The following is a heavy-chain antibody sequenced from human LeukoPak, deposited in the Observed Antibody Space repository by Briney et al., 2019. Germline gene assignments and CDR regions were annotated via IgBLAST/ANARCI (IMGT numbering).Heavy chain of an antibody. Sequence: SSETLSLTCTVSGGSISSSSYYWGWIRQPPGKGLEWIGSIYYSGSTYYNPSLKSRVTISVDTSKNQFSLKLSSVTAADTAVYYCARPRRSGSYSDAFDIWGQGTMVTVSS. V-gene: IGHV4-39*01. D-gene: IGHD1-26*01. CDR1: GGSISSSSYY. J-gene: IGHJ3*02. CDR2: IYYSGST. CDR3: ARPRRSGSYSDAFDI.